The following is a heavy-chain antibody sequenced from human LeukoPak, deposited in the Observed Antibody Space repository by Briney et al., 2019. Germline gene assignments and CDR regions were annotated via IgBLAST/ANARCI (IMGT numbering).Heavy chain of an antibody. CDR3: ARPQWGYNYLAFDI. V-gene: IGHV5-51*01. CDR1: GYSFTSYW. D-gene: IGHD5-24*01. CDR2: MYPGVSDT. J-gene: IGHJ3*02. Sequence: GESLKISCKGSGYSFTSYWIGWVRQMAGKGLEWMGIMYPGVSDTRYSPSFQGQVIISVDKSISTAYLQWSSLKASDTAMYYCARPQWGYNYLAFDIWGQGTMVTVSS.